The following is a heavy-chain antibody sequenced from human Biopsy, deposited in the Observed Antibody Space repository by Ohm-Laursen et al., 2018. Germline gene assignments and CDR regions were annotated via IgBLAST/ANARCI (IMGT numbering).Heavy chain of an antibody. CDR3: ARRRGADFDY. V-gene: IGHV1-69*01. Sequence: SSVKVSCKASGGSFNSLDLSWVRQAPGQGLEWLGGIIPSSGTINYAQAFRGRVAITADESTSTVYLDLSSLRSEDTATYYCARRRGADFDYWGQGTLVTVSS. CDR2: IIPSSGTI. J-gene: IGHJ4*02. D-gene: IGHD3-16*01. CDR1: GGSFNSLD.